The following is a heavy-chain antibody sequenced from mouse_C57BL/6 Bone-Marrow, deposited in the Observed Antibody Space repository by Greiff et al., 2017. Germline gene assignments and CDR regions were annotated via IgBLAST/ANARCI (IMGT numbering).Heavy chain of an antibody. CDR1: GYAFTNYL. CDR2: INPGSGGT. J-gene: IGHJ3*01. V-gene: IGHV1-54*01. CDR3: ASLQAWFAY. Sequence: QVQLQQSGAELVRPGTSVKVSCKASGYAFTNYLIEWVKQRPGQGLEWIGVINPGSGGTKYNEKFKGKATLTADKSSSTAYMQLSSLTSEDSAVYFCASLQAWFAYWGQGTLVTVSA.